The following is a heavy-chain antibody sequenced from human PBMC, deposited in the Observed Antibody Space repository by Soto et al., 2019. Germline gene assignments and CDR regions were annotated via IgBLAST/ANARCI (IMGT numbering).Heavy chain of an antibody. D-gene: IGHD3-9*01. CDR3: ARHAQYYDILTGYRGYDYGMAV. CDR1: GGSISSYY. Sequence: SETRSLTCTGSGGSISSYYWSLSRQPPGKGLEWIGYIYYSGSPNYNASLQSRVTISVDTSKNHFSLKLSSVTAADTAVYYCARHAQYYDILTGYRGYDYGMAVWGQGTTVTVS. V-gene: IGHV4-59*08. CDR2: IYYSGSP. J-gene: IGHJ6*02.